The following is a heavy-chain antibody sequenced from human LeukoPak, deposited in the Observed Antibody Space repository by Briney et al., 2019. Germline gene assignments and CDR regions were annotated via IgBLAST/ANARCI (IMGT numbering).Heavy chain of an antibody. CDR1: GYTFTSYG. D-gene: IGHD3-10*01. Sequence: EASVKLSCKSSGYTFTSYGISWMRQAPGQGLERMGWISAYNGNTNYAQKLQGRVTMTTDTSTSTAYMELRSLRSDDTAVYYCARAFYYGSGSYYDYWGQGTLVTVSS. CDR2: ISAYNGNT. V-gene: IGHV1-18*01. J-gene: IGHJ4*02. CDR3: ARAFYYGSGSYYDY.